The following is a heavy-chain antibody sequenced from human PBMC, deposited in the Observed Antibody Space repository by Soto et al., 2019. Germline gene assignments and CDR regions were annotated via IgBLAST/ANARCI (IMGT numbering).Heavy chain of an antibody. CDR3: AKGSAAPSCNWFDP. J-gene: IGHJ5*02. CDR2: ISGSGGST. V-gene: IGHV3-23*01. D-gene: IGHD6-13*01. Sequence: HPGGSLRLSCAASGFTFSSYAMGWVRQAPGKGLEWVSAISGSGGSTYYADSVKGRFTISRDNSKSTLYLQMSSLRAEDTAVYYCAKGSAAPSCNWFDPWGQGTLVTVSS. CDR1: GFTFSSYA.